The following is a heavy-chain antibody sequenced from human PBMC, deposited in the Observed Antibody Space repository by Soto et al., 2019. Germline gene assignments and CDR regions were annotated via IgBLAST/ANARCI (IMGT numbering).Heavy chain of an antibody. Sequence: EVQLLESGGGLVQPGGSLRLSCAASGFTFSSYAMAWVRQAPGKGLEWVSAISASGASTYYADSVKGRFTISRDNSKNTLYLQVNSLSAEDTAVYYCAKDPTRPIDYWGQGTLVTVSS. CDR3: AKDPTRPIDY. CDR1: GFTFSSYA. V-gene: IGHV3-23*01. J-gene: IGHJ4*02. CDR2: ISASGAST.